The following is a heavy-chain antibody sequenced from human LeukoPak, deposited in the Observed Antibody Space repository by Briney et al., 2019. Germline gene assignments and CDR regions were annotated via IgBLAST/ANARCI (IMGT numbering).Heavy chain of an antibody. V-gene: IGHV4-34*01. D-gene: IGHD3-22*01. J-gene: IGHJ5*02. Sequence: SETLSLTCAVYGGSFSGYYWSWIRQPPGKGLEWIGEINHSGSTNYNPSLKSRVTISVDTSKNQFSLKLSSVTAADTAVYYCARGTITMIAAWGQGTLVTVSS. CDR3: ARGTITMIAA. CDR1: GGSFSGYY. CDR2: INHSGST.